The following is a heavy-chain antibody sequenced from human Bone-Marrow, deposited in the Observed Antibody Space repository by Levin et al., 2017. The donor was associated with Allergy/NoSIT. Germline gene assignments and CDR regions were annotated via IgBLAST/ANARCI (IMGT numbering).Heavy chain of an antibody. V-gene: IGHV1-2*02. J-gene: IGHJ4*02. Sequence: ASVKVSCKASGYTFTDYYIHWVRQAPGHRLEWMGRINPKNAVTDYAQNFQGRVTMTRDRSVSTVYMELNSLRPDDTAVYYCARRSEVDYWGQGVLVTVSS. CDR2: INPKNAVT. CDR3: ARRSEVDY. D-gene: IGHD3-3*01. CDR1: GYTFTDYY.